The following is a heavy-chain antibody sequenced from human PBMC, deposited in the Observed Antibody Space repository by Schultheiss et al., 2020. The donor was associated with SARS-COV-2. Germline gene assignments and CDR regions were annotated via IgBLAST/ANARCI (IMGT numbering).Heavy chain of an antibody. J-gene: IGHJ5*01. CDR3: ARGFRTSLGASWFAS. D-gene: IGHD2/OR15-2a*01. V-gene: IGHV4-61*10. CDR2: IYSSGTT. Sequence: SETLSLTCSVSGGSISSGYYYWSWIRQPAGKGLEWIGRIYSSGTTDYNPSLKSRVTISVDTSKNQFSLKLTSVTAADTAVYYCARGFRTSLGASWFASWGQGLLVTVSS. CDR1: GGSISSGYYY.